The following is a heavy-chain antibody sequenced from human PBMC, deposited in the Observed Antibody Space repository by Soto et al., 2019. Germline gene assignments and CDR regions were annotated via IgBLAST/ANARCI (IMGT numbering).Heavy chain of an antibody. D-gene: IGHD4-17*01. CDR3: ARKVPVTALGY. CDR1: GVTVGNNY. J-gene: IGHJ4*02. V-gene: IGHV3-66*01. Sequence: EVRLVESGGGLVQPGGSLRLSCAASGVTVGNNYMSWVRQAPGKGLEWVSVTYRGLDTRYADSVKGRFTMSRDSTKNPVYLQMDSPRAEGTAVSFCARKVPVTALGYWGQGALVNVSS. CDR2: TYRGLDT.